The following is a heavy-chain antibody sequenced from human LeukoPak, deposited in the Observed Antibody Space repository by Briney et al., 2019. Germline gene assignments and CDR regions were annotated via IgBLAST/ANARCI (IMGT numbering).Heavy chain of an antibody. CDR3: AKDLWDGSGSYAHYYYYYGMDV. CDR2: ISYDGSNK. D-gene: IGHD3-10*01. J-gene: IGHJ6*02. CDR1: GFTFSSYG. Sequence: PGGSLRLSCAASGFTFSSYGMHWVRQAPGKGLEWVAVISYDGSNKYYADSVKGRFTISRDNSKNTLYLQMNSLRAEDTAVYYCAKDLWDGSGSYAHYYYYYGMDVWGQGTTVTVSS. V-gene: IGHV3-30*18.